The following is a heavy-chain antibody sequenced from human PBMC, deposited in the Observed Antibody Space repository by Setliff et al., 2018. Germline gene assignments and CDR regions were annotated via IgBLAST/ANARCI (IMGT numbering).Heavy chain of an antibody. CDR3: AGTIFGVQYYFDY. CDR2: ISGSGSIT. V-gene: IGHV3-23*01. D-gene: IGHD3-3*01. Sequence: GGSLRLSCAASGFTFSSYAMSWVRQAPGKGLGWVSAISGSGSITYQADSVKGRFTISRDNSKNMLYLQLNSPRAEDTAVYFCAGTIFGVQYYFDYWGQGTLVTVSS. J-gene: IGHJ4*02. CDR1: GFTFSSYA.